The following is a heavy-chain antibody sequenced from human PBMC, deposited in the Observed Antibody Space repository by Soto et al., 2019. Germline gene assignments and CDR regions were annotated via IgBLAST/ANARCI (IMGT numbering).Heavy chain of an antibody. V-gene: IGHV1-8*01. CDR2: INPTSEYT. Sequence: ASVNVSCKASAYTLTSYDINWVRQAPGQGLEWVGWINPTSEYTAHAQKFQGRVTLTREISTATAYMELSSLTSEDTAVYFCARQVHPVYSSDGGRGTRVPSPQ. D-gene: IGHD2-15*01. J-gene: IGHJ4*02. CDR3: ARQVHPVYSSD. CDR1: AYTLTSYD.